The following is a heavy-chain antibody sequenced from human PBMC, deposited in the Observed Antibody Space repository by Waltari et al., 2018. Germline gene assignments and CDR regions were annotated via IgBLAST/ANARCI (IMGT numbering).Heavy chain of an antibody. Sequence: DVQLVESGGGLVQPGGSLSVSCTASGFTFILSWKHWVRQVPGKGLVWVSRINSDGSGTSYADSAKGRFTISRDNAKNTLFLQMNRLRGEDTAVYYCASGNSHAFDLWGQGTMVTVSS. D-gene: IGHD1-7*01. CDR3: ASGNSHAFDL. J-gene: IGHJ3*01. CDR2: INSDGSGT. V-gene: IGHV3-74*01. CDR1: GFTFILSW.